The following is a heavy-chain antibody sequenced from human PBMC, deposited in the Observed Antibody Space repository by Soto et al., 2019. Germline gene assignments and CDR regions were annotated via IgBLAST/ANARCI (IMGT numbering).Heavy chain of an antibody. CDR3: ARGNYAYYAMDV. CDR1: GFTVSSKY. V-gene: IGHV3-53*01. CDR2: FYAGGNI. Sequence: LRLSCAASGFTVSSKYMNWVRQAPGKGLEWVSVFYAGGNIYYADSVQGRFTISRDESKNTLDHQMNSLRVEDTAIYYCARGNYAYYAMDVWGPGTTVTVSS. J-gene: IGHJ6*02.